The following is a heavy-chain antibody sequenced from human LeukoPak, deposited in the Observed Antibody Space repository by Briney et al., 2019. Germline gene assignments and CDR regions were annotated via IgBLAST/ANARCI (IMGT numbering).Heavy chain of an antibody. D-gene: IGHD2-21*02. CDR3: AKGVGWHIVVVTATHFDY. V-gene: IGHV3-23*01. Sequence: GGSLRLSRAASGFTFSSYAMSWVRQAPGKGLEWVSAISGSGGSTYYADSVKGRFTISRDNSKNTLYLQMNSLRAEDTAVYYCAKGVGWHIVVVTATHFDYWGQGTLVTVSP. CDR1: GFTFSSYA. J-gene: IGHJ4*02. CDR2: ISGSGGST.